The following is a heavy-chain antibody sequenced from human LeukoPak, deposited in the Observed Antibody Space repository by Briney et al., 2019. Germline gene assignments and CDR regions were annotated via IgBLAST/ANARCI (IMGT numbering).Heavy chain of an antibody. Sequence: GGSLRLSCAASGFTFSSYAMSWVRQAPGKGLEWVSAISGSGGSTYYADSVKGRFTISRDNSKNTLYLQMNSLRAEDTAVYYCAKGTWEGPILTGPEEYYFDYWGQGTLVTVSS. J-gene: IGHJ4*02. CDR1: GFTFSSYA. D-gene: IGHD3-9*01. CDR3: AKGTWEGPILTGPEEYYFDY. CDR2: ISGSGGST. V-gene: IGHV3-23*01.